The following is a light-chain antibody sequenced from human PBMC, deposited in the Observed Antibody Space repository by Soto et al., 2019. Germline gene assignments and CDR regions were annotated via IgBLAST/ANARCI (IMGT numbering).Light chain of an antibody. CDR1: SSDVGGYNF. CDR3: SSYTSSSTYV. CDR2: DVI. V-gene: IGLV2-14*01. Sequence: QSALTQPASVSGSPGQSITISCTGTSSDVGGYNFVSWYQQFPGKAPKLMIYDVINRPSGVSNRFSGSKSGNTAPLTISGRQGEDEADYYCSSYTSSSTYVFRPGTKLTVL. J-gene: IGLJ1*01.